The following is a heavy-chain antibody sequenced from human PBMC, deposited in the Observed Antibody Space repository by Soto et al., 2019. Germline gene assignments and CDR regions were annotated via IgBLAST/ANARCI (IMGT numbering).Heavy chain of an antibody. CDR1: GGSFSGYY. V-gene: IGHV4-34*01. Sequence: SSETLSLTCAVYGGSFSGYYWSWIRQPPGKGLEWIGEINHSGSTNYNPSLKSRVTISVDTSKNQFSLKLSSVTAADTAVYYCARRIYRTQTTGGYYFDYWGQGTLVTVSS. D-gene: IGHD4-4*01. CDR2: INHSGST. CDR3: ARRIYRTQTTGGYYFDY. J-gene: IGHJ4*02.